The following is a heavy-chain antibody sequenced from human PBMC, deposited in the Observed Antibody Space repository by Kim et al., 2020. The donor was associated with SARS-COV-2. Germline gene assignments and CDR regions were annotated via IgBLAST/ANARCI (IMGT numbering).Heavy chain of an antibody. CDR3: AKDGGTGYSGYASY. Sequence: DSVKGRFTISRDNSKNTLYLQMNSLRGEDTAVYYCAKDGGTGYSGYASYWGQGTLVTVSS. V-gene: IGHV3-23*01. D-gene: IGHD5-12*01. J-gene: IGHJ4*02.